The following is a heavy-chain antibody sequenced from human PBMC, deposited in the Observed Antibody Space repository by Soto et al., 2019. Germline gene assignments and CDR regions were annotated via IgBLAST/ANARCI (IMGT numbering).Heavy chain of an antibody. CDR3: ARSFGWYAIDQ. V-gene: IGHV4-4*02. J-gene: IGHJ4*02. Sequence: QMQLQESGPGLVKPSETLSLTCAVSSASISSEQRWSWVRQPPGKGLEWIGEIHHSGSTNKNPSLKSXXTXSXXKSKNQFSLNLNSVTAADTAVYYCARSFGWYAIDQWGQGTLVTVSS. CDR1: SASISSEQR. CDR2: IHHSGST. D-gene: IGHD6-19*01.